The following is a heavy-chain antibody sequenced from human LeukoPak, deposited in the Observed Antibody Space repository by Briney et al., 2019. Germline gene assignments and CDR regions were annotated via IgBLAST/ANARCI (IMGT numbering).Heavy chain of an antibody. D-gene: IGHD3-16*01. CDR3: ALAYRDY. CDR2: IKSKTDGYAT. J-gene: IGHJ4*02. V-gene: IGHV3-73*01. CDR1: GFTFSGSA. Sequence: GGSLRLSCAASGFTFSGSAMHWVRQASGKGPEWIGRIKSKTDGYATAYAASVKGRFTVSRDDSKNTAYLQMNSLRAEDTAVFYCALAYRDYWGQGTLVTVSS.